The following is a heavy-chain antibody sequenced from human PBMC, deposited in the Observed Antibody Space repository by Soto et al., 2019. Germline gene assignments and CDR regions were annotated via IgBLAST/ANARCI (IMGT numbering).Heavy chain of an antibody. CDR1: GFTFSSYG. D-gene: IGHD3-10*01. CDR2: SSATGAGT. J-gene: IGHJ1*01. Sequence: GGSLRLSCAASGFTFSSYGMTWVRQAPGKGLEWVSFSSATGAGTYYADSVKGRFTISRDNSKTTLYLQMTSLRADDTAVYYCAKDRRAGGNYGFYSDFWGQGALVTVSS. V-gene: IGHV3-23*01. CDR3: AKDRRAGGNYGFYSDF.